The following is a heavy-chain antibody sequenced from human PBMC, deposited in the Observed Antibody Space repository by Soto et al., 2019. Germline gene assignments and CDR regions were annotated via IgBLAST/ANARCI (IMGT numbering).Heavy chain of an antibody. CDR2: MNPNSGNT. CDR1: GYTFTSYD. D-gene: IGHD6-19*01. CDR3: ARGPPPEYSSGWYGAYYYYGMDV. V-gene: IGHV1-8*01. Sequence: ASVKVSCKASGYTFTSYDINWVRQATGQGLEWMGWMNPNSGNTGYAQKFQGRVTMTRNTSISTAYMELSSLRSEDTAVYYCARGPPPEYSSGWYGAYYYYGMDVWGQGTTVTVSS. J-gene: IGHJ6*02.